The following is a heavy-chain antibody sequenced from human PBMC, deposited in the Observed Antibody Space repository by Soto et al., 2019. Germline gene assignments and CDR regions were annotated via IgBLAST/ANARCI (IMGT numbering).Heavy chain of an antibody. J-gene: IGHJ5*02. V-gene: IGHV4-31*03. CDR3: AREEGGGYDHRWFDP. Sequence: SETLSLTCTVSGGSISSGGYYWCWIRQHPGKGLEWIGYIYYSGSTYYNPSLKSRVTISVDTSKNQFSLKLSSVTAADTAVYYCAREEGGGYDHRWFDPWGQGTLVTVSS. CDR1: GGSISSGGYY. D-gene: IGHD5-12*01. CDR2: IYYSGST.